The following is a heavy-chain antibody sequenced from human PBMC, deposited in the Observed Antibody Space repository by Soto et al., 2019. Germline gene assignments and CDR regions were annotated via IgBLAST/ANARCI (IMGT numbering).Heavy chain of an antibody. V-gene: IGHV5-51*01. CDR3: ARERRYSSGWYLSDYYGMDV. Sequence: PGESLKISCKGSGYSFTSYWIGWVRQMPGKGLEWMGIIYPGDSDTRYSPSFQGQVTISADKSISTAYLQWSSLKASDTATYYCARERRYSSGWYLSDYYGMDVWGQGTTVTVSS. CDR1: GYSFTSYW. J-gene: IGHJ6*02. D-gene: IGHD6-19*01. CDR2: IYPGDSDT.